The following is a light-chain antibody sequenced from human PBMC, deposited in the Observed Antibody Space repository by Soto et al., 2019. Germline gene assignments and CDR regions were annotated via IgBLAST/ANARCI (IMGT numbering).Light chain of an antibody. Sequence: QSGLTQPASVSGSPGQSVTISCTGASSDVGAYEHVSWYQQHPGRAPKLILYDVNKRPSGVSNHFSGSKSGNTASLVISGLQANDEADYYCSSYSTTNILVFGSGTKLTVL. CDR3: SSYSTTNILV. CDR1: SSDVGAYEH. J-gene: IGLJ1*01. CDR2: DVN. V-gene: IGLV2-14*03.